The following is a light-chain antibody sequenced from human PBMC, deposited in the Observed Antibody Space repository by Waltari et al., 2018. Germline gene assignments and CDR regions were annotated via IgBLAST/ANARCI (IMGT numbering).Light chain of an antibody. J-gene: IGKJ2*01. V-gene: IGKV4-1*01. CDR3: QEYYGTPPDT. Sequence: DIVMTQSPDSLAVSLGERATINCKSSQSVLYSSNNKNYLAWYQQKPGTPPKLLIYWASTRESGVPDRFSGSGSGTDFTLTISSLQAEDVAVYYCQEYYGTPPDTFGQGTKLEIK. CDR1: QSVLYSSNNKNY. CDR2: WAS.